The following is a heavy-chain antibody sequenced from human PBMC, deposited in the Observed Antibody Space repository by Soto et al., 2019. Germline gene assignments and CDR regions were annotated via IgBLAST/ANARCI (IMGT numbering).Heavy chain of an antibody. CDR3: ARHGSTVTSRRDAFDI. J-gene: IGHJ3*02. CDR1: GGSISSYY. D-gene: IGHD4-17*01. V-gene: IGHV4-59*08. Sequence: QVQLQESGPGLVKPSETLSLTCTVSGGSISSYYWSWIRQPPGKGLEWIGYIYYSGSTNYNPSLKRRVTISVDPSKNQFSLKLSSVTAADTAVYYCARHGSTVTSRRDAFDIWGQGTMVTVSS. CDR2: IYYSGST.